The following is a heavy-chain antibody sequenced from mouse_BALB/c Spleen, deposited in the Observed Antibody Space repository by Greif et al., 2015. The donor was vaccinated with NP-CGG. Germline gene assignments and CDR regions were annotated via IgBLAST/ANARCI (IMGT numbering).Heavy chain of an antibody. V-gene: IGHV2-2*02. J-gene: IGHJ4*01. D-gene: IGHD4-1*01. Sequence: VQLQRSGPAQAQPSQSLSITCTVSGFSLTSYGVHWVRQSPGRGLEWLGVLWSGGNTGYNAAVISRLSISKDNSKSQVFFKMNSLQANDAAIYYCARKSANWDAMDYWGQGTSVTVSS. CDR1: GFSLTSYG. CDR3: ARKSANWDAMDY. CDR2: LWSGGNT.